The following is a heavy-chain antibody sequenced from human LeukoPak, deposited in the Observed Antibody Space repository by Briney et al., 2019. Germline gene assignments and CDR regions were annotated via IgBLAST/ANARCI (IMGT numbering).Heavy chain of an antibody. CDR3: ARRTHSSSLTY. D-gene: IGHD6-13*01. CDR1: GGSIRSSDYY. CDR2: IYFTGST. Sequence: PSETLSLTCTVPGGSIRSSDYYWGWIRQPPGKGLEWCGCIYFTGSTYDNPSHRGQVTVSKDTTLKQFSLRVNSVTAADTAIYYCARRTHSSSLTYWGQGALVTVSS. J-gene: IGHJ4*02. V-gene: IGHV4-39*01.